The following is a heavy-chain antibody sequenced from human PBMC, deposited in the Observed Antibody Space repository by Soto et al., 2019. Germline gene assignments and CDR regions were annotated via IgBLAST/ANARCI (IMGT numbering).Heavy chain of an antibody. J-gene: IGHJ6*02. Sequence: SETLSLTCTVSGGSISSSSYYWGWIRQPPGKGLEWIGSIYYSGSTYYNPSLKSRVTISVDTSKNQFSLKLSSVTAADTAVYYCARGNYYYYGMDVWGQGTTVTVSS. CDR1: GGSISSSSYY. CDR2: IYYSGST. CDR3: ARGNYYYYGMDV. V-gene: IGHV4-39*01.